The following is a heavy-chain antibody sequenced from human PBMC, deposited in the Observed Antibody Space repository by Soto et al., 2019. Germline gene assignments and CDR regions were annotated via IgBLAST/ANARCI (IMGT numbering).Heavy chain of an antibody. V-gene: IGHV1-18*01. D-gene: IGHD6-13*01. Sequence: QVQVVQSGAEVKKPGASVKISCKASDYTFTNYGISWVRQAPGHGLEWMGWISAYNGNTNYPQKFQGRVTMTTDTSTSTAYMELRSLRSDDTAVYFCARGGDSSSWYFVSWGQGTLVTVSS. CDR2: ISAYNGNT. J-gene: IGHJ4*02. CDR1: DYTFTNYG. CDR3: ARGGDSSSWYFVS.